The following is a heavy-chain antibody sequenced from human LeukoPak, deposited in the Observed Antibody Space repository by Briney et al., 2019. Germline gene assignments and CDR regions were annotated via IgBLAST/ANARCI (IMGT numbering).Heavy chain of an antibody. J-gene: IGHJ4*02. Sequence: ASVKVSCKASGYTFTGYYMHWVRQAPGQGLEWMGWINPNSGGTNYAQKFQGRVTMTRDTSISTAYMELSRLRSDDTAVYYCASYPTLVNWGSSDYWGQGTLVTVSS. D-gene: IGHD7-27*01. V-gene: IGHV1-2*02. CDR1: GYTFTGYY. CDR3: ASYPTLVNWGSSDY. CDR2: INPNSGGT.